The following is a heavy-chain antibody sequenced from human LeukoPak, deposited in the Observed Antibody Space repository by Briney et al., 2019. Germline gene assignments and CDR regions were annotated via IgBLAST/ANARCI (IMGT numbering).Heavy chain of an antibody. J-gene: IGHJ4*02. CDR2: INPNSGGT. CDR3: AREFVEDIVVVPAAYLFDY. D-gene: IGHD2-2*01. V-gene: IGHV1-2*02. CDR1: GYTFTGYY. Sequence: ASVKVSCKASGYTFTGYYMHCVRQAPGQGLEWMGWINPNSGGTNYAQKFQGRVTMTRDTSISTAYMELSRLRSDDTAVYYCAREFVEDIVVVPAAYLFDYWGQGTLVTVSS.